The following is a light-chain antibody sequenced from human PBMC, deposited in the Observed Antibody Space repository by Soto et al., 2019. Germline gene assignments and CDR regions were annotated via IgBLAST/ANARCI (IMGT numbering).Light chain of an antibody. CDR3: QQSSSSPIT. V-gene: IGKV3-20*01. CDR2: AAA. Sequence: EIDLTQSPGTLSLSPGERATISCRASQSVSSTYLAWYRQQPGQAPRLLMYAAASRANGIPDRFSGRGSRTDFTLTITKLEPEDFAVYYCQQSSSSPITFGQGTRLDIK. J-gene: IGKJ5*01. CDR1: QSVSSTY.